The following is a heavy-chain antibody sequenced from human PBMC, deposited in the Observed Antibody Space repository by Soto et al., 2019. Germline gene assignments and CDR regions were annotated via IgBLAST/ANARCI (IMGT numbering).Heavy chain of an antibody. V-gene: IGHV3-30*18. D-gene: IGHD5-12*01. Sequence: QVQLVESGGGVVQPGRSLRLSCAASGFTFSSYGMHWVRQAPGTGLEWVAVISYDGSKEYYADSVKGRFTISRDNSKNTLYLQINSPRGEDTAVFKCAKEHYRGYTGQFYYDGVDVWGQGTTVTVS. CDR2: ISYDGSKE. J-gene: IGHJ6*02. CDR1: GFTFSSYG. CDR3: AKEHYRGYTGQFYYDGVDV.